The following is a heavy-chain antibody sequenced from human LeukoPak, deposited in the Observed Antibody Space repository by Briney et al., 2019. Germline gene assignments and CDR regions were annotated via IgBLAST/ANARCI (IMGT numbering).Heavy chain of an antibody. CDR2: IYYSGST. CDR3: ARHPVRGVIMSWFDP. D-gene: IGHD3-10*01. Sequence: SQTLSLTCAVSGGSISSGGYSWSWIRQPPGKGLEWIGYIYYSGSTNYNPSLKSRVTISVDTSKNQFSLKLSSVTAADTAVYYCARHPVRGVIMSWFDPWGQGTLVTVSS. J-gene: IGHJ5*02. V-gene: IGHV4-30-4*07. CDR1: GGSISSGGYS.